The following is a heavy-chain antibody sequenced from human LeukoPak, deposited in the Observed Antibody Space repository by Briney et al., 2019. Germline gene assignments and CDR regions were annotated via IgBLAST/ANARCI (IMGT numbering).Heavy chain of an antibody. Sequence: GGSLRLSCAAFGFTFSSYAMSWVRQAPGKGLEWVSAISGSGGSTYYADSVKGRFTISRDNSKNTLYLQMNSLRAEDTAVYYCAKVGSSDPWYYYYYMDVWGKGTKVTVSS. CDR2: ISGSGGST. J-gene: IGHJ6*03. CDR1: GFTFSSYA. V-gene: IGHV3-23*01. D-gene: IGHD6-6*01. CDR3: AKVGSSDPWYYYYYMDV.